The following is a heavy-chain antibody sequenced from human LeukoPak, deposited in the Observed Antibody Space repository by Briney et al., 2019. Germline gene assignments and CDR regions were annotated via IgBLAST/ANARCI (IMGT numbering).Heavy chain of an antibody. D-gene: IGHD6-13*01. V-gene: IGHV1-69*05. Sequence: ASVKVSCKASGGTFSSYAISWVRQAPGQGLEWMGGIIPIFGTANYAQKFQGRVTITTKESTSTAYMELSSLRSEDTAVYYCARESSSSSWDKVENWFDPWGQGTLVTVSS. CDR3: ARESSSSSWDKVENWFDP. CDR1: GGTFSSYA. CDR2: IIPIFGTA. J-gene: IGHJ5*02.